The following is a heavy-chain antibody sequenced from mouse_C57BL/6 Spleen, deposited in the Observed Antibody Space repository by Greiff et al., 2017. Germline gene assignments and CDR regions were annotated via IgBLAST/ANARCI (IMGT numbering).Heavy chain of an antibody. V-gene: IGHV1-69*01. CDR3: ARGEGYDGSRGFAY. D-gene: IGHD1-1*01. J-gene: IGHJ3*01. Sequence: VQLQQPGAELVMPGASVKLSCKASGYTFTSYWMHWVKQRPGQGLEWIGEIDPSDSYTNYNQKFKGKSTLTVDKSSSTAYMQLSSLTSEDSAVYYCARGEGYDGSRGFAYWGQGTLVTVSA. CDR1: GYTFTSYW. CDR2: IDPSDSYT.